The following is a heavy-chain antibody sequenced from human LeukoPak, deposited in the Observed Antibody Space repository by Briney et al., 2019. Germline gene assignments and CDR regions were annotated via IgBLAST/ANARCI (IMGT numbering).Heavy chain of an antibody. J-gene: IGHJ4*02. CDR1: GFTFSSYW. CDR2: IDSDGTNR. Sequence: PGGSLRLSCAASGFTFSSYWMHWVRQAPGKGLVWVSRIDSDGTNRDYADSVKGRFTISRDNAKNTVYLKMNSLREEDTAVYYCEGSATGLPEYWGQGSPVTVSS. V-gene: IGHV3-74*01. D-gene: IGHD3-9*01. CDR3: EGSATGLPEY.